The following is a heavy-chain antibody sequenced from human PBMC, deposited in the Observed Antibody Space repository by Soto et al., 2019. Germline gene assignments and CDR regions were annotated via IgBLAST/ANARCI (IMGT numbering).Heavy chain of an antibody. CDR2: FKTNTEGGTT. V-gene: IGHV3-15*07. D-gene: IGHD2-15*01. J-gene: IGHJ6*02. Sequence: EVQLVESGGGFIYPGGSLRLSCAASGLTISNAWMNWVRQAPGKGLEWVGRFKTNTEGGTTDYAAAVKGRFTVSRDDSKNTLYLQMNSLKTEDTAVYYCTTGSVGGVWGQGTTVTVSS. CDR1: GLTISNAW. CDR3: TTGSVGGV.